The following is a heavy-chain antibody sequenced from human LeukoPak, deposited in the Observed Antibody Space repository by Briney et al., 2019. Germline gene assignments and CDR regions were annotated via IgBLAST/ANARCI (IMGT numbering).Heavy chain of an antibody. J-gene: IGHJ4*02. D-gene: IGHD3-10*02. Sequence: TSETLSLTCAVSGYSISNGYHWGWIRQPPGKGLDWIGSVSHSGSTYYNPSLKSRVTISVDTSKNQFSLKLSSVTAADTAVYYCARDNSITMSYWGQGTLVTVSS. CDR1: GYSISNGYH. V-gene: IGHV4-38-2*02. CDR2: VSHSGST. CDR3: ARDNSITMSY.